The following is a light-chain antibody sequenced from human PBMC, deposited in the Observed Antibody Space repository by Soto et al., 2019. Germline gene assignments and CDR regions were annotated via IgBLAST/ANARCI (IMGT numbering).Light chain of an antibody. V-gene: IGKV3-15*01. CDR1: QSVTSN. CDR3: QQYNNWPPIT. CDR2: GAT. Sequence: EIVMTQSPATVSVSPGERVTLSCRASQSVTSNLSWYQQKPGQAPRLIVYGATTRATGIPARFSGSGSGTEFTLTISSLQSEDFAVYYCQQYNNWPPITFGQGTRLEIK. J-gene: IGKJ5*01.